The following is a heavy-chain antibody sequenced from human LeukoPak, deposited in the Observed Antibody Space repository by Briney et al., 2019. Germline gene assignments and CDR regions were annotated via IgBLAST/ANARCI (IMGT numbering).Heavy chain of an antibody. Sequence: SETLSLTCTVSGGSISSYYWSWVRQPPGKGLEWIGYIYYRGSTNYNPSLKSRVTISVDTSKKQFSLKLSSATAADTAVYYCARAAWELRYYQRWDWFDPWGQGTLVTVSS. D-gene: IGHD1-26*01. V-gene: IGHV4-59*01. CDR1: GGSISSYY. CDR2: IYYRGST. CDR3: ARAAWELRYYQRWDWFDP. J-gene: IGHJ5*02.